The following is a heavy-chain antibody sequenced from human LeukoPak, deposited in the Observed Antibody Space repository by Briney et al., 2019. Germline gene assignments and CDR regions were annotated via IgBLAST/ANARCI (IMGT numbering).Heavy chain of an antibody. J-gene: IGHJ4*02. Sequence: GGSLRLSCAASGFPFSSYTFNWVRQAPGKGLEWVSSISSSGSYIYYADSVKGRFTISRDNANNSLQLHMNSLRAEDTAVYYCARDLGVVRGVFTLDYWGQGTLVTVSS. V-gene: IGHV3-21*06. CDR1: GFPFSSYT. CDR3: ARDLGVVRGVFTLDY. CDR2: ISSSGSYI. D-gene: IGHD3-10*01.